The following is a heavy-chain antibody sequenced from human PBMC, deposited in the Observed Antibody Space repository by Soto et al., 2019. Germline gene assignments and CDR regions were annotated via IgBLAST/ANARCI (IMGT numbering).Heavy chain of an antibody. CDR1: GGTFSSYA. CDR3: ARQLAARSSWFDP. V-gene: IGHV1-3*01. CDR2: INAGNGNT. J-gene: IGHJ5*02. D-gene: IGHD6-6*01. Sequence: ASVKVSCKASGGTFSSYAISWVRQAPGQRLEWMGWINAGNGNTKYSQKFQGRVTITRDTSASTAYMELSSLRSEDTAVYYCARQLAARSSWFDPWGQGTLVTVSS.